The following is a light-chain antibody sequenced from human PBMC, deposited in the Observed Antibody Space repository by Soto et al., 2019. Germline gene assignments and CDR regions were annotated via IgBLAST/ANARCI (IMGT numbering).Light chain of an antibody. CDR3: QQYSSYLT. V-gene: IGKV1-5*01. CDR2: DAS. Sequence: DIQMTQSPSTLSASVGDRVTITCRASQSISSWLAWYQQKPGKAPKLLIYDASNLESGVPSKFSGSGSGTEFTLTISSLQPDDFATYYCQQYSSYLTFGHGTKVDIK. CDR1: QSISSW. J-gene: IGKJ1*01.